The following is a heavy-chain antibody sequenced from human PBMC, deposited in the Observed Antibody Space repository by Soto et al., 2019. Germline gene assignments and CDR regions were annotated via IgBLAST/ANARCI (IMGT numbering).Heavy chain of an antibody. Sequence: QVQLQESGPGLVKPSETLSLTCTVSGGSISSYYWSWIRQPPGKGLEWIGYIYYSGSTNYNPSLKSRVTISVDTSKNQFSLNLSSVTAADTAVYYCARGLDGVDYGDYPNWFDPWGQGTLVTVSS. D-gene: IGHD4-17*01. CDR1: GGSISSYY. J-gene: IGHJ5*02. CDR2: IYYSGST. V-gene: IGHV4-59*01. CDR3: ARGLDGVDYGDYPNWFDP.